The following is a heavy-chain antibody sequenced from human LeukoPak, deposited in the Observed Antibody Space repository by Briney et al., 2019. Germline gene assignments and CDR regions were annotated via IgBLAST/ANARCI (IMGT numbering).Heavy chain of an antibody. Sequence: ASVKVSCKASGYIFTTYNIHWVRQAPGQGLHWMGLVNPSTGGTTYAQKFQGRVSMTRDTSTSTLYMELSSLRFEDTAVYYCARYPYYYDSSGYVAEGAFDIWGQGTMVTVSS. CDR1: GYIFTTYN. CDR2: VNPSTGGT. D-gene: IGHD3-22*01. J-gene: IGHJ3*02. CDR3: ARYPYYYDSSGYVAEGAFDI. V-gene: IGHV1-46*01.